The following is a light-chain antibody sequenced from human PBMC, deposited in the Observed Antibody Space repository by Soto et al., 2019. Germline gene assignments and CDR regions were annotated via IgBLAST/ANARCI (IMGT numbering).Light chain of an antibody. V-gene: IGKV3-20*01. CDR2: DAV. CDR1: HSVTNDY. CDR3: HQCANSPLT. J-gene: IGKJ1*01. Sequence: EIVLTQSPATLSLSPGERATLSCKASHSVTNDYLAWYQQKPGQPPRLIIYDAVDRATGVPDRFIGSGSGTDFTLTISRLEPEDFAVYYCHQCANSPLTFGQGTKVEVK.